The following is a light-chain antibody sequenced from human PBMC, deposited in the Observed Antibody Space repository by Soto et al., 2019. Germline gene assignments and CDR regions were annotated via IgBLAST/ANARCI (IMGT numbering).Light chain of an antibody. CDR3: QKYNIWPLN. V-gene: IGKV3D-15*01. Sequence: EILMSQSPSTLAVSPWERATLSCRASQSVTTNLAWYQQKAGRAPRLLIYGASTRATGIPARFSGSGSGTEFTLTISSLQSEDFAVYFCQKYNIWPLNFGGGTKVDIK. CDR2: GAS. J-gene: IGKJ4*01. CDR1: QSVTTN.